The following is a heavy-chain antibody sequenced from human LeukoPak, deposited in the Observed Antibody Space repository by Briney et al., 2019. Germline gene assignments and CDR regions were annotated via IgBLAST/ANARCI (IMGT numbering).Heavy chain of an antibody. D-gene: IGHD6-13*01. Sequence: GGSLRLSCAASGFTFSSFAMSWVRQAPGTGLEWVSGISGSGENTYYADSVKGRVTISRDNSKYTLYLQMNSLRVEDTAVYYCAKAGDYSSSWSRWYFDYWGQGTLVTVSS. CDR1: GFTFSSFA. CDR2: ISGSGENT. CDR3: AKAGDYSSSWSRWYFDY. V-gene: IGHV3-23*01. J-gene: IGHJ4*02.